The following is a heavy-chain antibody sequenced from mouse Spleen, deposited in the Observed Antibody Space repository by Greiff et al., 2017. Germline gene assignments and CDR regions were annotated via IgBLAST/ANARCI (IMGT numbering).Heavy chain of an antibody. CDR1: GFTFSSYA. CDR2: ISSGGSYT. CDR3: ARRGYYYGSSYGYAMDY. J-gene: IGHJ4*01. V-gene: IGHV5-9-3*01. Sequence: EVNVVESGGGLVKPGGSLKLSCAASGFTFSSYAMSWVRQTPEKRLEWVATISSGGSYTYYPDSVKGRFTISRDNAKNTLYLQMSSLRSEDTAMYYCARRGYYYGSSYGYAMDYWGQGTSVTVSS. D-gene: IGHD1-1*01.